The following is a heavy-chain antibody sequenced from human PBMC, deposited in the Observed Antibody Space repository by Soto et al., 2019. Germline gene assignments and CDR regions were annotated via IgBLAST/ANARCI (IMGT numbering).Heavy chain of an antibody. D-gene: IGHD3-16*01. V-gene: IGHV4-38-2*01. Sequence: SETLSLTCAVSGYSISSGYYWGWIRQPPGKGLEWIGYIYFNGNTKYNPSLEGRLTISIDTSKKEFSLKLTSVTAADAAVYYCASVTFGGIVLAHWGQGTLVTVSS. CDR2: IYFNGNT. J-gene: IGHJ4*02. CDR3: ASVTFGGIVLAH. CDR1: GYSISSGYY.